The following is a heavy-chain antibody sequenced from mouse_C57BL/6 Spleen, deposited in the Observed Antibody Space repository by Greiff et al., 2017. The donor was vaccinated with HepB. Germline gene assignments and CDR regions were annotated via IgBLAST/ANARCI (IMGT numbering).Heavy chain of an antibody. V-gene: IGHV5-15*01. J-gene: IGHJ1*03. CDR3: ARADVLYYGSSYVRYFDV. CDR2: ISNLAYSI. D-gene: IGHD1-1*01. CDR1: GFTFSDYG. Sequence: EVKVVESGGGLVQPGGSLKLSCAASGFTFSDYGMAWVRQAPRKGPEWVAFISNLAYSIYYADTVTGRFTISRENAKNTLYMEMISLRSEDTAMYYCARADVLYYGSSYVRYFDVWGTGTTVTVSS.